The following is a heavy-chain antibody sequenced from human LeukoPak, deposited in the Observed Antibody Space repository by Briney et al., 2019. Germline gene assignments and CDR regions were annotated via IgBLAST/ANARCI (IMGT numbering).Heavy chain of an antibody. CDR2: ISYDGSNK. J-gene: IGHJ4*02. V-gene: IGHV3-30*04. CDR3: ARTFGEPRYVFDY. Sequence: GGSLRLSCAASGFTFSSYAMHWVRQAPGKGLEWVGVISYDGSNKYYADSVKGRFTISRDNSKNTLYLQMNSLRAEATAVYYCARTFGEPRYVFDYWGQGTLVTVSS. D-gene: IGHD3-10*01. CDR1: GFTFSSYA.